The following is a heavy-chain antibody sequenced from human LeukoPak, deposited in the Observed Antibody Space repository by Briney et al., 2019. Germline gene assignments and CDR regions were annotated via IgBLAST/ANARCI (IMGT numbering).Heavy chain of an antibody. V-gene: IGHV3-23*01. CDR3: AARRGSVVAATHY. D-gene: IGHD2-15*01. Sequence: GSLRPSCAASGFTFSSYAMSWVRQAPGKGLEWVLAISGSGGSTYYADSVKGRFTISRDNSKNTLYLQMNSLRAEDTAVYYCAARRGSVVAATHYWGQGTLVTVSS. CDR2: ISGSGGST. CDR1: GFTFSSYA. J-gene: IGHJ4*02.